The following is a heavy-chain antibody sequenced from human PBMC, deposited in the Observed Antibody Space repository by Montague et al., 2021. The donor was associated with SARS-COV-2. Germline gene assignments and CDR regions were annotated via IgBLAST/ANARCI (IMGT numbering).Heavy chain of an antibody. V-gene: IGHV4-34*01. CDR1: GGSFSGYY. CDR2: INHSGST. D-gene: IGHD3-22*01. Sequence: SETLSLTCAVYGGSFSGYYWSWIHQPPGKGLEWIGDINHSGSTNYNPSLKSRVSISVDTSKNQFSLKLSPVTAADTAVYYCARAIVDVTMMVVVMTGVEHYFDFWGQGTLVTVSS. J-gene: IGHJ4*02. CDR3: ARAIVDVTMMVVVMTGVEHYFDF.